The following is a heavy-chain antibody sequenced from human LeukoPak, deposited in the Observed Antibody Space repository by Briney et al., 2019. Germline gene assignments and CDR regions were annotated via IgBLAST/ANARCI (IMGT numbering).Heavy chain of an antibody. CDR2: LKQHASES. CDR1: RFTFSDYW. D-gene: IGHD2-15*01. CDR3: AGGAGWSIDY. Sequence: GGPLRLSRAASRFTFSDYWQNQLRQAPLQALEQPAILKQHASESLYLHSVNGRFPISRDNAKNSLYLQTNSLRAEDTAVYYCAGGAGWSIDYWGQGTLVTISS. V-gene: IGHV3-7*01. J-gene: IGHJ4*02.